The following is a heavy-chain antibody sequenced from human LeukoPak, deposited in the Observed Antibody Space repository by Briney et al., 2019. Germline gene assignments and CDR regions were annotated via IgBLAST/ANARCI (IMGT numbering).Heavy chain of an antibody. CDR2: IYYSGST. V-gene: IGHV4-59*01. D-gene: IGHD1-26*01. J-gene: IGHJ3*02. Sequence: PSETLSLTCTVSGGSISSYYWSWIRQPPGKGLEWIGYIYYSGSTSYNPSLESRVTISVDTSKNHFSLKLSSVTAADTAVYYCARYSGSYPHDAFDIWGQGTMVTVSS. CDR1: GGSISSYY. CDR3: ARYSGSYPHDAFDI.